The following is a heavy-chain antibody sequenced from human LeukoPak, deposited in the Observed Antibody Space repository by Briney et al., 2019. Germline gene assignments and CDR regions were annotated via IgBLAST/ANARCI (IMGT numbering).Heavy chain of an antibody. Sequence: PGGSLRLSCAASGFTFSSYAMHWVRQAPGKGLEYVSAISRHGGSTYYANSVKGRFTISRDNSKNTLYLLMGSLRAEDMAVYYCARNSILTTVTDFDYWGQGTLVTVSS. D-gene: IGHD4-17*01. CDR1: GFTFSSYA. J-gene: IGHJ4*02. CDR3: ARNSILTTVTDFDY. CDR2: ISRHGGST. V-gene: IGHV3-64*01.